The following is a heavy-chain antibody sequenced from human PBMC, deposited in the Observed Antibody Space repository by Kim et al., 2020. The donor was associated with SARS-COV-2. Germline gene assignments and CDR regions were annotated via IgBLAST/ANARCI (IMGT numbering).Heavy chain of an antibody. CDR2: TYYRSKWYN. J-gene: IGHJ4*02. V-gene: IGHV6-1*01. CDR1: GDSVSSNSYT. Sequence: SQTLSLTCAISGDSVSSNSYTWNWIRQSPSRGLEWLGRTYYRSKWYNDYALSVKSRITINPDTSKNQRTLQLNSVTPEDTAVYYCARITHGDHGPGSYWGQGTLVTVST. D-gene: IGHD3-10*01. CDR3: ARITHGDHGPGSY.